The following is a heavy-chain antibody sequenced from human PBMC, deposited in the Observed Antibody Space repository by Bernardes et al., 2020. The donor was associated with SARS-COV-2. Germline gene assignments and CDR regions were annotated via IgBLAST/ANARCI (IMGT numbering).Heavy chain of an antibody. CDR2: TYYRSRWYN. CDR1: GDSVSSNSGA. J-gene: IGHJ3*02. CDR3: ARGRTRLDI. V-gene: IGHV6-1*01. D-gene: IGHD4-17*01. Sequence: SHTLSLTCAISGDSVSSNSGAWNWIRQSPSRGLEWLGRTYYRSRWYNDYALSVKSRITINPDTSENQFSLQLNSVTPEDTAVYYCARGRTRLDIWGQGTMVTVSS.